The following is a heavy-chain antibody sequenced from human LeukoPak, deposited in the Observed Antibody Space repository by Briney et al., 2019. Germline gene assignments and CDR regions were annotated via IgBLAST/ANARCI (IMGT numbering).Heavy chain of an antibody. CDR2: IYTSGST. V-gene: IGHV4-4*07. CDR3: ARDAYYYGHPVNWFDP. J-gene: IGHJ5*02. CDR1: GGSISGYY. Sequence: PSETLSLTCTVSGGSISGYYWSWIRQPAGKGLEWIGRIYTSGSTNYNPSLKSRVTMSLDTSKSQFSLKLSSVTAADTAVYYCARDAYYYGHPVNWFDPWGQGTLVTVSS. D-gene: IGHD3-10*01.